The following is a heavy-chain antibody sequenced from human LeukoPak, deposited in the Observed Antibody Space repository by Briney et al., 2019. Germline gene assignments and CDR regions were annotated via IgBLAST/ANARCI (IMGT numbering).Heavy chain of an antibody. V-gene: IGHV4-34*01. D-gene: IGHD5-24*01. CDR2: INHSGST. CDR3: ARDRGWLQFDY. CDR1: GGSFSGYY. J-gene: IGHJ4*02. Sequence: SETLSLTCAVYGGSFSGYYWSWIRQPPGKGLEWIGEINHSGSTNYNPSLKSRVTISVDTSKNQFSLKLSSVTAADTAVYYCARDRGWLQFDYWGQGTLVTVSS.